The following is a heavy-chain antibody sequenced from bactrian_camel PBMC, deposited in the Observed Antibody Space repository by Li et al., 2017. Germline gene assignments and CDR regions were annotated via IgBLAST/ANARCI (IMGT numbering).Heavy chain of an antibody. Sequence: HVQLVESGGGLVQPGGSLRLSCVASGDTYSINCMAWYRQAPGKEREGVATINTGRGIANVADSVKGRFTISQDKHKNTVFLEMNSLKVEDTGVYYCAVRKGTGGVYFDRVDVHFWGQGTQVTVS. V-gene: IGHV3S54*01. CDR1: GDTYSINC. D-gene: IGHD7*01. CDR3: AVRKGTGGVYFDRVDVHF. CDR2: INTGRGIA. J-gene: IGHJ4*01.